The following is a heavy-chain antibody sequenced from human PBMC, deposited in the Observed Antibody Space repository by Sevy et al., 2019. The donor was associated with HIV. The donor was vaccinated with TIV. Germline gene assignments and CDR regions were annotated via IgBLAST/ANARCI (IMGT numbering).Heavy chain of an antibody. J-gene: IGHJ6*02. CDR1: GYTFTSYY. V-gene: IGHV1-46*01. Sequence: ASVKVSCKASGYTFTSYYMHWVRQAPGQGLEWMGIINPSGGSTSYAQKFQGRVTMTRDTSTSTVYIELSSLRSEDTAVHYCARDLGSGWLNYYYYGMDDWGQGTTVTVSS. D-gene: IGHD6-19*01. CDR2: INPSGGST. CDR3: ARDLGSGWLNYYYYGMDD.